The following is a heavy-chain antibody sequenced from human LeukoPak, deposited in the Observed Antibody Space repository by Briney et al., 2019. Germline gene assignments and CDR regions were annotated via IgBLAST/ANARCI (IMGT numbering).Heavy chain of an antibody. J-gene: IGHJ4*02. Sequence: QTLSLTCAISGDSVSNNSAAWNWIRQSPSRGLEWLGRTYYRSEWCNDYAVSVRSRTIINPDTSKNQFSLQLNSVTPEDTAVYYCARGLTTWLDYWGQGTLVTVSS. CDR3: ARGLTTWLDY. V-gene: IGHV6-1*01. D-gene: IGHD2/OR15-2a*01. CDR2: TYYRSEWCN. CDR1: GDSVSNNSAA.